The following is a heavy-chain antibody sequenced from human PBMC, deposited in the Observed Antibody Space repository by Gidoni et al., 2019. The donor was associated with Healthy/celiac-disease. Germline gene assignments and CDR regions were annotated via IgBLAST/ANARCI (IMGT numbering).Heavy chain of an antibody. V-gene: IGHV1-69*08. D-gene: IGHD3-10*01. CDR3: ARDPEYGSGSYSFDY. CDR2: IIPILGIA. Sequence: QVQLVQSGAEVTKPGSSVKVSCKASGGTFSSYTISWVRQAPGQGLEWMGRIIPILGIANYAQKFQGRVTITADKSTSTAYMELSSLRSEDTAVYYCARDPEYGSGSYSFDYWGQGTLVTVSS. J-gene: IGHJ4*02. CDR1: GGTFSSYT.